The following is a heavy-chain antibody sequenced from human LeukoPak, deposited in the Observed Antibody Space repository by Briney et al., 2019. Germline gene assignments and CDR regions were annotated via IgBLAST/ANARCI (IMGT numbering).Heavy chain of an antibody. CDR2: INPNSGGT. CDR1: GYTFTGYY. Sequence: ASVKVSCKASGYTFTGYYMHWVRQAPGQGLEWMGWINPNSGGTNYAQKFQGRVTMTRDASISTAYMELSRLRSDDTAVYYCARDPTGDDYYYYYMDVWGKGTTVTISS. J-gene: IGHJ6*03. V-gene: IGHV1-2*02. CDR3: ARDPTGDDYYYYYMDV. D-gene: IGHD7-27*01.